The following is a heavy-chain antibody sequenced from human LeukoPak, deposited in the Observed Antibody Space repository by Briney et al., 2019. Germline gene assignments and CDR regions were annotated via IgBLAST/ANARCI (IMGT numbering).Heavy chain of an antibody. CDR3: TRGVGQQLIPPDY. CDR1: GFTVGDYA. J-gene: IGHJ4*02. Sequence: GRSLRLSCTASGFTVGDYAMSWFRQAPGKGLEWVGFIRSKTYGGTTGYAASVKDTFTISRDDSKSVVYLQMNSLKTEDTAFYYCTRGVGQQLIPPDYWGQGTLVTVSS. V-gene: IGHV3-49*03. D-gene: IGHD6-13*01. CDR2: IRSKTYGGTT.